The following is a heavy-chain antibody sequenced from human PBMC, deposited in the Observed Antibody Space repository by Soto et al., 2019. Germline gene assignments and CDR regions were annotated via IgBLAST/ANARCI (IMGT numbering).Heavy chain of an antibody. V-gene: IGHV5-51*01. J-gene: IGHJ3*02. D-gene: IGHD2-21*01. Sequence: PGESLKISCKGSGYRFTSYWLGWVRQMPGKGLEWMGIIYPGDSDTRDSPSFQGQVTISVDKSISTAYLQWSSLKASDTAMYYCARVLSWGLRLDAFDIWGQGTMVTVSS. CDR3: ARVLSWGLRLDAFDI. CDR2: IYPGDSDT. CDR1: GYRFTSYW.